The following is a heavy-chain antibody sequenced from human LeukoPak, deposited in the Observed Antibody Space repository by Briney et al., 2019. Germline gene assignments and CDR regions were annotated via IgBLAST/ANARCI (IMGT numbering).Heavy chain of an antibody. CDR2: INPTGGST. CDR3: AGKGSSSCFDY. D-gene: IGHD6-6*01. CDR1: GYTFISYQ. J-gene: IGHJ4*02. Sequence: ASVKVSCKASGYTFISYQMHWVRQAPGQGLEWMGIINPTGGSTSHAQKLQGRVTMTRDTSTSTVYMELSSLRSEDTAVYYCAGKGSSSCFDYWGQGTLVTVSS. V-gene: IGHV1-46*01.